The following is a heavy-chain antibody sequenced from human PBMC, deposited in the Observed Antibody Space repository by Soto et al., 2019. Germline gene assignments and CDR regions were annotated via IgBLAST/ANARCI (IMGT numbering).Heavy chain of an antibody. CDR3: AEDLVRFLEWLFPFDY. CDR1: GFTFSSYA. Sequence: PGGSLRLSCAASGFTFSSYAMSWVRQAPGKGLEWVSAISGSGGSTYYADSVKGRFTISRDNSKNTLYLQMNSLRAEDTAVYYCAEDLVRFLEWLFPFDYWGQGTLVTVSS. CDR2: ISGSGGST. V-gene: IGHV3-23*01. J-gene: IGHJ4*02. D-gene: IGHD3-3*01.